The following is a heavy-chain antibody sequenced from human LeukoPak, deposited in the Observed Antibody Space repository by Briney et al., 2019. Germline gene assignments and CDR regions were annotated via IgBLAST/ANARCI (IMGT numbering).Heavy chain of an antibody. Sequence: GGSLRLSCPVSGFSFSSYEMNWVRQAPGKGLEWVSYISTTGTVIHYADSVKGRFTVSRDNSKNTLYLQMNSLRAEDTAVYYCARSPANYCSGGSCYSDVWLESPSDYWGQGTLVTVSS. CDR2: ISTTGTVI. D-gene: IGHD2-15*01. CDR1: GFSFSSYE. V-gene: IGHV3-48*03. J-gene: IGHJ4*02. CDR3: ARSPANYCSGGSCYSDVWLESPSDY.